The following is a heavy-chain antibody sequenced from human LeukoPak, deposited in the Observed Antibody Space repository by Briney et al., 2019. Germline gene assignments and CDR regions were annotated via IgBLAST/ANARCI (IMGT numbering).Heavy chain of an antibody. J-gene: IGHJ4*02. Sequence: SETLSLTCTVSGGSISSYYWSWIRQPSGKGLEWIGYIYYSGSTNYNPSLKSRVTISVDTSKNQFSLKLSSVTAADTAVYYCARVSYGDYYFDYWGQGTLVTVSS. CDR2: IYYSGST. D-gene: IGHD4-17*01. CDR1: GGSISSYY. CDR3: ARVSYGDYYFDY. V-gene: IGHV4-59*01.